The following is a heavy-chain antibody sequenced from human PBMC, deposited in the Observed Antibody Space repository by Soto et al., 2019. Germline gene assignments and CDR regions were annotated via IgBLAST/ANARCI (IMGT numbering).Heavy chain of an antibody. CDR2: ITDSSDTV. CDR1: GFSFSNYN. Sequence: HPGGSLRLSCVASGFSFSNYNMDWVRQAPGKGLEWVSYITDSSDTVHYADSVRGRFTISRDNAESSLYLQMNSLRAEDTAVYYCARDFSYYDCSGGSCYYYYYYGMDVWGQGTTVTVSS. V-gene: IGHV3-48*01. J-gene: IGHJ6*02. CDR3: ARDFSYYDCSGGSCYYYYYYGMDV. D-gene: IGHD2-15*01.